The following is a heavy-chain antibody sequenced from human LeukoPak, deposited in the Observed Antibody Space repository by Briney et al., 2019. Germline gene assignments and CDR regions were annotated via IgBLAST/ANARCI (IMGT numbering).Heavy chain of an antibody. CDR1: GFTHDDYG. D-gene: IGHD3-3*01. Sequence: GGSLRLSCAASGFTHDDYGMRWVRQAPGKGVEWVFRINWNGGSTGYADSVKGRFTISRDNSKNTLYLQMNSLRAEDTAVYYCAKDLVTRSLYYWGQGTLVTVSS. CDR2: INWNGGST. J-gene: IGHJ4*02. CDR3: AKDLVTRSLYY. V-gene: IGHV3-20*04.